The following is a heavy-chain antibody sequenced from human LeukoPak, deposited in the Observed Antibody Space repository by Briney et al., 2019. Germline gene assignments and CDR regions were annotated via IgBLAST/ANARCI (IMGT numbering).Heavy chain of an antibody. CDR2: IYYSGST. CDR3: ARREDSGSSGYYGL. J-gene: IGHJ4*02. V-gene: IGHV4-59*08. CDR1: GGSISSYH. Sequence: SETLSLTCTVSGGSISSYHWSWIRQPPGKELEWIGYIYYSGSTNYNPSLKSRVTISVDTSKNQFSLKLSSVTAADTAVYYCARREDSGSSGYYGLWGQGTLVTVSS. D-gene: IGHD3-22*01.